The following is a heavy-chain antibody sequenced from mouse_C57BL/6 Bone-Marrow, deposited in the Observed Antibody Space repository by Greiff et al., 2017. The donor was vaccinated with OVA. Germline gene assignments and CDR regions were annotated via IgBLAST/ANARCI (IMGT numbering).Heavy chain of an antibody. Sequence: EVKVVESGEGLVKPGGSLKLSCAASGFTFSSYAMSWVRQTPEKRLEWVAYISSGGDYIYYADTVKGRFTISRDNARNTLYLQMSSLKSEDTAMYYCTREGDSNPYYYAMDYWGQGTSVTVSS. D-gene: IGHD2-5*01. J-gene: IGHJ4*01. CDR1: GFTFSSYA. CDR2: ISSGGDYI. CDR3: TREGDSNPYYYAMDY. V-gene: IGHV5-9-1*02.